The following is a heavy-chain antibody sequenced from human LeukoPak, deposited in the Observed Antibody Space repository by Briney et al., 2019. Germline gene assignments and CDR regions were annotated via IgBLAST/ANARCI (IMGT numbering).Heavy chain of an antibody. Sequence: SETLSLTCTVAGGSISGYYWSWIRHPPGRGLEWIGHIYFIGSTNYNPSLKSRVTISGDTSNNQFSLKLTSVTAADTAMYYCARSSNSRFDPWGQGTLVTVSS. CDR1: GGSISGYY. V-gene: IGHV4-59*01. CDR3: ARSSNSRFDP. D-gene: IGHD5-18*01. J-gene: IGHJ5*02. CDR2: IYFIGST.